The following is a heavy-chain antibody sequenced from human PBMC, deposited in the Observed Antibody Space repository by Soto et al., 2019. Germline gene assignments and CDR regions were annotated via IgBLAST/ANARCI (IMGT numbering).Heavy chain of an antibody. CDR1: GGTFRSYA. V-gene: IGHV1-69*13. CDR3: ARADLSGTYSNYYYGLDV. D-gene: IGHD1-26*01. J-gene: IGHJ6*02. CDR2: IIPIFATA. Sequence: SGKFSCSASGGTFRSYAISWVRQAPGQGLEWMGGIIPIFATANYAQKFQGRVTITADESTSTAYMELSSLRYEDTAVYYCARADLSGTYSNYYYGLDVWGQGTTVTVSS.